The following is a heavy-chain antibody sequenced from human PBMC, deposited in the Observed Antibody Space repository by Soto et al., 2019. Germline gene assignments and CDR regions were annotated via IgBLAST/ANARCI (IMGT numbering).Heavy chain of an antibody. D-gene: IGHD2-8*02. Sequence: EVQLVESGGGLVQPGGSLRLYYAASGFTLSSFWIHWFRQAPGKGLVWVSRINSDGTNTRYADSVRGRFTISRDNAKNTLYLQMNSVRAEDTAVYYCARDLVAKDAFDIWGQGTLVTVSS. CDR2: INSDGTNT. J-gene: IGHJ3*02. CDR1: GFTLSSFW. V-gene: IGHV3-74*01. CDR3: ARDLVAKDAFDI.